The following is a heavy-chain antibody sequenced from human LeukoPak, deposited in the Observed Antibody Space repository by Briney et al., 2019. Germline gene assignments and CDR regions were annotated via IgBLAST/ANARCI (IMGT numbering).Heavy chain of an antibody. CDR3: ARHYYDTSVYFPYYFDS. Sequence: SETLSLTCTVSGGSIISVSYYWGWIRQPPGKGLEWIGSMYYSDSGNIYYNPSLKNRVTISVHTSKNQFSLKLSSVTAADTAVYYCARHYYDTSVYFPYYFDSWGQGTLVTVSS. J-gene: IGHJ4*02. CDR1: GGSIISVSYY. CDR2: MYYSDSGNI. V-gene: IGHV4-39*01. D-gene: IGHD3-22*01.